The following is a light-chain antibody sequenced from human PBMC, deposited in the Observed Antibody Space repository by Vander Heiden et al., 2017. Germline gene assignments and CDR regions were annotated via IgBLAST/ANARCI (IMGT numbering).Light chain of an antibody. V-gene: IGLV2-23*01. Sequence: QSALTQPPPVSGSPGQSITISCTGTSSDVGSYNLVSWYQQHPGKAPKLMIYEGSKRPSGVSNRFSGSKSGNTASLTISGLQSEDEADYYCCSYAGGNTYVLFGGGTKLTVL. CDR2: EGS. J-gene: IGLJ2*01. CDR1: SSDVGSYNL. CDR3: CSYAGGNTYVL.